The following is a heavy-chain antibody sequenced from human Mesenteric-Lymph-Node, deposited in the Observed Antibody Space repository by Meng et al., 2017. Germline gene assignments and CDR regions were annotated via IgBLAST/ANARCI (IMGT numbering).Heavy chain of an antibody. J-gene: IGHJ4*02. CDR1: GATHSKCDYY. D-gene: IGHD2-21*01. V-gene: IGHV4-30-4*01. CDR3: AREGRSHQVGVSVY. Sequence: QVPAPGLDNPSQTLSPTFTVSGATHSKCDYYWSWIRQPPGKGLEWIGYIYNSGSTYYNPSLKSRVTITVDTSKNQFSLKLRFVTAADTAVYYCAREGRSHQVGVSVYWGPGTLVTVSS. CDR2: IYNSGST.